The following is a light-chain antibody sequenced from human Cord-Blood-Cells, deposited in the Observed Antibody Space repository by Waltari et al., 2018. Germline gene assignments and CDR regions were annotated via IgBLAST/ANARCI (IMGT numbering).Light chain of an antibody. V-gene: IGKV3D-15*01. CDR1: QSVSSN. J-gene: IGKJ2*01. CDR2: GAS. CDR3: QQYNNWPYT. Sequence: DIVMTPSPATLSVSPDERATISCRASQSVSSNLAWYQQKPGQAPRLLIYGASTRATGIPARFSGSGSGTEFTLTISSLQSEDFAVYYCQQYNNWPYTFGQGTKLEIK.